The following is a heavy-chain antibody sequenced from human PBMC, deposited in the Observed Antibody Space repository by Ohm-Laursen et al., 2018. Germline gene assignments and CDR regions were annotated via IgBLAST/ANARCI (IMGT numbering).Heavy chain of an antibody. V-gene: IGHV3-30*12. Sequence: RSLRLSCAASGFTFSTYWMNWFRQAPGKGLEWVAVSFHDGSNKYYADSVKGRFTISRDDSRSTLYLQMNSLRADDTAVYYCARDLAPRVPYYDSGTLNWFDPWGQGTLVTVSS. CDR1: GFTFSTYW. CDR2: SFHDGSNK. D-gene: IGHD3-10*01. CDR3: ARDLAPRVPYYDSGTLNWFDP. J-gene: IGHJ5*02.